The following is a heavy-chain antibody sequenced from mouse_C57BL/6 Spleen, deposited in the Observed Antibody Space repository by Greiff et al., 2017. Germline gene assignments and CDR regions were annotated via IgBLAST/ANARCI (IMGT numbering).Heavy chain of an antibody. J-gene: IGHJ2*01. CDR3: AKTPFITTVVAPLDY. CDR1: GYTFTSYW. D-gene: IGHD1-1*01. Sequence: QVQLQQPGTELVKPGASVKLSCKASGYTFTSYWMHWVKQRPGQGLAWIGNINPSNGGTNYNEKFKSKATLTVDKSSSTAYMQLSSLTSEDSAVYYCAKTPFITTVVAPLDYWGQGTALTVSS. V-gene: IGHV1-53*01. CDR2: INPSNGGT.